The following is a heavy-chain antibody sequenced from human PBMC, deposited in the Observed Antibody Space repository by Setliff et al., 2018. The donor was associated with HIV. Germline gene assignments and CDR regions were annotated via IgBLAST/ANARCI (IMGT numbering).Heavy chain of an antibody. CDR3: ARHLWFYYVAESYGYFDY. CDR2: INHSGGT. J-gene: IGHJ4*02. Sequence: PSETLSLTCAVYGRSFSGYYWNRIRQSPGKGLEWIGEINHSGGTNYNPSLKSRVTISVDRSQNQFSLRLRSVTATDTAVYYCARHLWFYYVAESYGYFDYWGQGSLVTVSS. CDR1: GRSFSGYY. V-gene: IGHV4-34*01. D-gene: IGHD3-10*01.